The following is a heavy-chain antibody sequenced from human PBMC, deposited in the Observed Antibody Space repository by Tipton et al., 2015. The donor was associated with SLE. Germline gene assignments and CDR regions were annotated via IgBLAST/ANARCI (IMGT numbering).Heavy chain of an antibody. Sequence: TLSLTCTVSGGSISSGSYYWSWIRQPAGKGLEWIGRIYTSGSTNYNPSLKSRVTISVGTSKNQFSLKLSSVTAADTAVYYCAARTGDVLYYYYMDVWGKGTTVTVSS. CDR3: AARTGDVLYYYYMDV. V-gene: IGHV4-61*02. J-gene: IGHJ6*03. CDR2: IYTSGST. D-gene: IGHD7-27*01. CDR1: GGSISSGSYY.